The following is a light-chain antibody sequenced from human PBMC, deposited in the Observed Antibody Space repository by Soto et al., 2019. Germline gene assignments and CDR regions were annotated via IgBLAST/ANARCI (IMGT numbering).Light chain of an antibody. CDR3: QQYNSYPST. J-gene: IGKJ1*01. Sequence: DIPMTQSPSTLSASVGDRVTITCRASQSISSWLAWYQQKPGKAPKLLIYKASDLESGVPSRFSGSGSGTEFTLTISSLQPDDFATYYCQQYNSYPSTFGQGTKVEIK. V-gene: IGKV1-5*03. CDR1: QSISSW. CDR2: KAS.